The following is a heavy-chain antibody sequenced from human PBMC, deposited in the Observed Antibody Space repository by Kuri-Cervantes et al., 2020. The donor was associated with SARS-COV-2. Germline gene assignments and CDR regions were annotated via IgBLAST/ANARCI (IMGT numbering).Heavy chain of an antibody. CDR1: GFTFSGLW. CDR2: INPDGSYT. J-gene: IGHJ6*02. CDR3: ARDLAYYYGMDV. D-gene: IGHD3-16*01. Sequence: ESLKISCAASGFTFSGLWIHWVRQAPGKGLVWVSRINPDGSYTNNADSVKGRFTLSRDNAKNSLYLQMNSLRAEDTAVYYCARDLAYYYGMDVWGQGTTVTVSS. V-gene: IGHV3-74*01.